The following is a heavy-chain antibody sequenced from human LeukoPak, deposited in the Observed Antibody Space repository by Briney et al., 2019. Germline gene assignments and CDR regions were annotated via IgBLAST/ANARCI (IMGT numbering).Heavy chain of an antibody. CDR1: GYTFTSHG. CDR2: ISTYNGNT. D-gene: IGHD5-24*01. J-gene: IGHJ4*02. Sequence: ASVKVSCKASGYTFTSHGISWVRQAPGQGLEWMGWISTYNGNTNYAQKLQGRVSMTTDTSTSTAYMDLRSLRSDDTAVYYCARLSGAAYNFLARSTYYFDYWGQGTLVTVSS. CDR3: ARLSGAAYNFLARSTYYFDY. V-gene: IGHV1-18*01.